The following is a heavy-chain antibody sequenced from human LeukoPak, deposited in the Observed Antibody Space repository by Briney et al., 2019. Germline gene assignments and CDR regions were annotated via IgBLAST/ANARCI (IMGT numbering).Heavy chain of an antibody. CDR2: INHSGST. J-gene: IGHJ4*02. CDR3: ARGEAVASSDY. CDR1: GGSFSGYY. V-gene: IGHV4-34*01. Sequence: KPSETLSLTCAVYGGSFSGYYWSWIRQPPGKGLEWIGEINHSGSTNYNPSLKSRVTISVDTSKNQFSLKLSSVTAADTAVYYCARGEAVASSDYWGQGTLVTVSS. D-gene: IGHD6-19*01.